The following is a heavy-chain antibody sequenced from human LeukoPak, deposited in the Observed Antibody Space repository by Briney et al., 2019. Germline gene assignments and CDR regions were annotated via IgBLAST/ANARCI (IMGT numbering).Heavy chain of an antibody. V-gene: IGHV1-2*02. CDR3: ARKGLRLGWFDP. CDR2: INPNSGGT. J-gene: IGHJ5*02. CDR1: GYTFTGYY. D-gene: IGHD6-19*01. Sequence: GASVKVSCKASGYTFTGYYMQWVRQAPGQGLEWMGWINPNSGGTNYAQKFQGRVTMTRDTSISTAYMELSRLRSDDAAVYYCARKGLRLGWFDPWGQGTLVTVSS.